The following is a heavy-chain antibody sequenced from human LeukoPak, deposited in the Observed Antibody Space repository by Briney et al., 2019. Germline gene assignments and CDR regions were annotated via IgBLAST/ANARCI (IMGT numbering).Heavy chain of an antibody. J-gene: IGHJ4*02. CDR1: GFTFSSYG. CDR2: IRYDGSNK. CDR3: AKNESFVNGSCFDY. Sequence: GGSLRLSCAASGFTFSSYGMHWVRQAPGKGLEWVAFIRYDGSNKYYADSVKGRLTISRDNSKNTLYLQMNSLRAEDTAIYYCAKNESFVNGSCFDYWGQGTLVTVSS. V-gene: IGHV3-30*02. D-gene: IGHD1-26*01.